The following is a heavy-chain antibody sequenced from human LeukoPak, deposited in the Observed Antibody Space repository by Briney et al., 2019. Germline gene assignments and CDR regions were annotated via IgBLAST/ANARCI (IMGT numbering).Heavy chain of an antibody. CDR3: ARLVLEGYSGYVPY. Sequence: SETLSLTCTVSGGSISSSSYYWGWIRQPPGKGLEWIGSIYYSGSTYYNPSLKSRVTISVDTSKNQFSLKLSSVTAADTAVYYCARLVLEGYSGYVPYWGQGTLVTVSS. J-gene: IGHJ4*02. D-gene: IGHD5-12*01. CDR2: IYYSGST. V-gene: IGHV4-39*01. CDR1: GGSISSSSYY.